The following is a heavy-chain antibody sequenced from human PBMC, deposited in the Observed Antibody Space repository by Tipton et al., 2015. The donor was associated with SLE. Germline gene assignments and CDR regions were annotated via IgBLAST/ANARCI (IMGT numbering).Heavy chain of an antibody. CDR1: GGSISSYY. V-gene: IGHV4-59*01. J-gene: IGHJ3*02. CDR3: ARAPKGPWEDSSGLSPFDI. CDR2: IYYSGST. D-gene: IGHD3-22*01. Sequence: TLSLTCTVSGGSISSYYWSWIRQPPGKGLEWIGYIYYSGSTNYNPSLKSRVTISVDTSKNQFSLKLSSVTAADTAVYYCARAPKGPWEDSSGLSPFDIWGQGTMVTVSS.